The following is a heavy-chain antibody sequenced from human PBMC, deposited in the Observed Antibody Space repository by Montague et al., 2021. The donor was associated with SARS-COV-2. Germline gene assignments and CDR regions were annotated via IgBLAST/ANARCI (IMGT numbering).Heavy chain of an antibody. CDR2: IYTSGST. V-gene: IGHV4-61*02. CDR1: GDSISSGNHY. J-gene: IGHJ6*02. Sequence: TLSLTCTVSGDSISSGNHYWGWVRQSPGKGLEWIGRIYTSGSTNYNPSLKSRVTISVDTSKNQFSLRLSSVTAADTAVYYCARVGVGTMVRGVIPAYYYYGMDVWGQGTTVTISS. D-gene: IGHD3-10*01. CDR3: ARVGVGTMVRGVIPAYYYYGMDV.